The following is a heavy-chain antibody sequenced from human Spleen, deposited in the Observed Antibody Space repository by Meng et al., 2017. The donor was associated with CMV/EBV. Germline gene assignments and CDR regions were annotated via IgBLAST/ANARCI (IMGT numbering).Heavy chain of an antibody. Sequence: LTCAVYGGSFSGYYWSWIRQPPGKGLEWIGEINHSGSTNYNPSLKSRVTISVETSKNQFSLKLSSVTAADTAVYYCARVGRYRPLDYWGQGTLVTVSS. CDR1: GGSFSGYY. V-gene: IGHV4-34*01. CDR3: ARVGRYRPLDY. D-gene: IGHD6-19*01. J-gene: IGHJ4*02. CDR2: INHSGST.